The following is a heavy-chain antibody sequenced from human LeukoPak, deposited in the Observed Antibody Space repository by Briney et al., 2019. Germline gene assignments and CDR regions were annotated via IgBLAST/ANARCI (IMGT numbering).Heavy chain of an antibody. CDR3: ARGGVVATRGSYGGNDAFDI. V-gene: IGHV5-10-1*01. CDR1: GYSFTSYW. J-gene: IGHJ3*02. CDR2: IDPSDSYT. D-gene: IGHD5-12*01. Sequence: GESLKISCKSSGYSFTSYWISWVRHMPGKGLEWMGRIDPSDSYTNYSPSFQSHVTISADKSISTAYLQWSSLKASDTAMYYCARGGVVATRGSYGGNDAFDIWGQGTMVTVSS.